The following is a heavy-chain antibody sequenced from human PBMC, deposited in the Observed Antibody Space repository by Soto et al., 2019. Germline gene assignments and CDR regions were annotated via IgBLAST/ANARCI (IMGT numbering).Heavy chain of an antibody. J-gene: IGHJ3*01. CDR3: ATTVTRLIAFDV. D-gene: IGHD4-17*01. CDR1: GFTVSSHY. CDR2: LYASDST. Sequence: GGSLRLSCAASGFTVSSHYMSWVRQTPGKGLEWVSILYASDSTFYADSVEGRFTISRDNSKNTVYLQLNSLRAEDTAVYYCATTVTRLIAFDVWGQGSMVTVSS. V-gene: IGHV3-53*01.